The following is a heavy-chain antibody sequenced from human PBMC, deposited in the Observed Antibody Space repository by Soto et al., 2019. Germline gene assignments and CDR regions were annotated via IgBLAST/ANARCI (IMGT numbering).Heavy chain of an antibody. Sequence: PSETLSLTCTVSGGSISSSSYYWGWIRQPPGKGLEWIGSIYYSGSTYYNPSLKSRVTISVDTSKNQFSLKLSSVTAADTAVYYCARTAHYDILTGYYNRGYFDYWGQGTLVTVSS. CDR3: ARTAHYDILTGYYNRGYFDY. CDR1: GGSISSSSYY. D-gene: IGHD3-9*01. J-gene: IGHJ4*02. CDR2: IYYSGST. V-gene: IGHV4-39*01.